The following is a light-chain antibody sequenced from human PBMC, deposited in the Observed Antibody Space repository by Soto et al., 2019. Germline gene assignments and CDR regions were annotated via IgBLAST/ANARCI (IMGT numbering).Light chain of an antibody. CDR1: NSDVGGYNY. CDR2: DVS. Sequence: QSALTQPPSVSGSPGQSITISCTGTNSDVGGYNYVSWYQQHPGKAPKLMIYDVSSRPSGGSNCFSGSKSGNTASLTISVLRAEDEAYYYCSSYAGRSTRVFGGGTKLTVL. J-gene: IGLJ2*01. V-gene: IGLV2-14*01. CDR3: SSYAGRSTRV.